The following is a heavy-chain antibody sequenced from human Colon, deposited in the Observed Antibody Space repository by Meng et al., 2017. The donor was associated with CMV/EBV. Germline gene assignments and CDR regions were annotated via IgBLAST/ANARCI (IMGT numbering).Heavy chain of an antibody. D-gene: IGHD1-26*01. CDR3: ARDARGSYYFDY. V-gene: IGHV3-21*01. Sequence: GESLKISCAASGFTFSSYSMNWVRQAPGKGLEWVSSISSSSSYIYYADSVKGRFTISRDNAKNSLYLQMNSLRAEDTAVYYYARDARGSYYFDYWGQGTLVTVSS. J-gene: IGHJ4*02. CDR2: ISSSSSYI. CDR1: GFTFSSYS.